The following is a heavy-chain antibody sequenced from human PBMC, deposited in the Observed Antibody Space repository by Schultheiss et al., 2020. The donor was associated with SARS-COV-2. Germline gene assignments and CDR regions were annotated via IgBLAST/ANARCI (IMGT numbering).Heavy chain of an antibody. D-gene: IGHD2-2*01. CDR3: ARDNIVVVPAAMGGDDAFDI. CDR1: GGSISSYY. V-gene: IGHV4-39*07. Sequence: SETLSLTCTVSGGSISSYYWGWIRQPPGKGLEWIGSIYYSGSTYYNPSLKSRVTISVDTSKNQFSLKLSSVTAADTAVYYCARDNIVVVPAAMGGDDAFDIWGQGTMVTVSS. CDR2: IYYSGST. J-gene: IGHJ3*02.